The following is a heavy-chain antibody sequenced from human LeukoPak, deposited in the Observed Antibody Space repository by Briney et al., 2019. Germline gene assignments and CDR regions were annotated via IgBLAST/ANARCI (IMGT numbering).Heavy chain of an antibody. Sequence: GGSLRLSCAASGFTVSSNYMSWVRQAPGKGLEWVANIKQDGSEKYYVDSVKGRFTISRDNAKNSLYLQMNSLRAEDTAVYYCARDQAAGDAFDIWGQGTMVTVSS. D-gene: IGHD6-13*01. CDR1: GFTVSSNY. V-gene: IGHV3-7*01. CDR3: ARDQAAGDAFDI. J-gene: IGHJ3*02. CDR2: IKQDGSEK.